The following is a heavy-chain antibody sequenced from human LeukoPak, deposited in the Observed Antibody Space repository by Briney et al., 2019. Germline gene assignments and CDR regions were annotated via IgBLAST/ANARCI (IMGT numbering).Heavy chain of an antibody. CDR3: ARVGDYGDYVVVDP. CDR2: IYFSGST. CDR1: GGALCSFY. D-gene: IGHD4-17*01. V-gene: IGHV4-59*01. Sequence: SETLSLTCTVSGGALCSFYWSWIPHPPGKGLEWIGYIYFSGSTNYNPPLKSRVTISVDTSKDQFSLKLSSVTAADTAVYYCARVGDYGDYVVVDPWGQGTLVTVSS. J-gene: IGHJ5*02.